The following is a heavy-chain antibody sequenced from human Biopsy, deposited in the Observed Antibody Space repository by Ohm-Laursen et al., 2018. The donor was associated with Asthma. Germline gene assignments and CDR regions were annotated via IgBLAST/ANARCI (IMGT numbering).Heavy chain of an antibody. CDR1: GGTFNTYV. CDR2: INSFFGTT. Sequence: SSVKVSCKSLGGTFNTYVIGWVRQAPGPRLEWMGGINSFFGTTTYPQKFQYRVTITADYSTSTVYMELSSLRSEDTAGYYCARKAGSCISRTCYSLDFWGQGTLVTVSS. V-gene: IGHV1-69*01. CDR3: ARKAGSCISRTCYSLDF. D-gene: IGHD2-2*01. J-gene: IGHJ4*02.